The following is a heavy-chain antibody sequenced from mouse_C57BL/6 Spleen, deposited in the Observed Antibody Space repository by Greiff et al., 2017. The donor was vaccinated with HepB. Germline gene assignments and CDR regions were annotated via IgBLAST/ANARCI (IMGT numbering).Heavy chain of an antibody. CDR3: ARPYYYGSSYDFDY. Sequence: QVQLQQSGAELVMPGASVKLSCKASGYTFTSYWMHWVKQRPGQGLEWIGEIDPSDSYTNYNQKFKGKSTLTVDKSSSTAYMQLSSLTSEDSAVYYCARPYYYGSSYDFDYWGQGTTLTVSS. J-gene: IGHJ2*01. CDR1: GYTFTSYW. CDR2: IDPSDSYT. D-gene: IGHD1-1*01. V-gene: IGHV1-69*01.